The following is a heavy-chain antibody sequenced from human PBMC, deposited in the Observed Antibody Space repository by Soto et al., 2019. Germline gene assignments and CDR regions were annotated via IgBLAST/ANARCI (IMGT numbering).Heavy chain of an antibody. Sequence: QVQLQESGPGLVEPSGTLSPAGVSSGGSVSRTTGGGWAGQPPGKGLEWIAEIYHRGSTYYNPSLKSRVTISVDKSKNQFSLRLSSVTAADTAVYFCARDRAVSARGSFDYWGQGTLVTVSS. CDR2: IYHRGST. J-gene: IGHJ4*02. V-gene: IGHV4-4*02. CDR3: ARDRAVSARGSFDY. D-gene: IGHD6-19*01. CDR1: GGSVSRTTG.